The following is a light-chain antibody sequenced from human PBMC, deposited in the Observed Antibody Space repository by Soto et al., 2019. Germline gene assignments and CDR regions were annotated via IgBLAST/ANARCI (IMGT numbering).Light chain of an antibody. J-gene: IGKJ4*01. CDR3: QQSYSTPLS. CDR1: QNITYY. CDR2: AAS. Sequence: DIQMTQSPSSLSASVGDGVTITCRASQNITYYLNWYQQKPGKAPKLLIYAASSLQSGVPSRFSGSASGTDFTLTISSLQPEDFATYYCQQSYSTPLSFGGGIKVEIK. V-gene: IGKV1-39*01.